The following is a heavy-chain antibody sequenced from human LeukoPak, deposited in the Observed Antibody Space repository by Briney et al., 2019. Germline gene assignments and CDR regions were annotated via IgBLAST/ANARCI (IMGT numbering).Heavy chain of an antibody. Sequence: PGGSLRLSCAASGFTFSRFSMNWVRQAPGKGLEWVSSISSSGTYIYYADSMKGRFTISRDNAKNSLYLQMNSLRAEDTAVYYCARDRGCSGGSCYYYYYYMDVWGKGTTVTVSS. D-gene: IGHD2-15*01. CDR1: GFTFSRFS. CDR3: ARDRGCSGGSCYYYYYYMDV. V-gene: IGHV3-21*01. CDR2: ISSSGTYI. J-gene: IGHJ6*03.